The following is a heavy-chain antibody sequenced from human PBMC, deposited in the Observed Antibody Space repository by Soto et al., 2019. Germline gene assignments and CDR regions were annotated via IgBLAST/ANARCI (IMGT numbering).Heavy chain of an antibody. V-gene: IGHV4-31*03. D-gene: IGHD4-17*01. CDR2: TSYSGTT. Sequence: QVQLQESGPGLVKPSQTLSLTCTVSGGSISNDKYYWTWIRQHPGKGLEWIGYTSYSGTTFYSASLKSRVTIAVDTYKHYFSLILSSVTAADTAIYYCARDSGRTVSTCNWLDPWGQGILVTVCS. CDR3: ARDSGRTVSTCNWLDP. J-gene: IGHJ5*02. CDR1: GGSISNDKYY.